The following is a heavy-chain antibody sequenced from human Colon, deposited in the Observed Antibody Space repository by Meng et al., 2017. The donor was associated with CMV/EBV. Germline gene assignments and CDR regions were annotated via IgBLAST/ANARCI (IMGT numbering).Heavy chain of an antibody. CDR3: ARAYASGYLDF. J-gene: IGHJ4*02. V-gene: IGHV6-1*01. CDR2: TYYRDKWYI. D-gene: IGHD2-2*01. Sequence: SQNPSLTGAISGDRVSTYSAAWHWIRQAPSRGLEWLGRTYYRDKWYIDYAVSLKSRITITPETSKNEFSLQLNSVTPEDTAVYYCARAYASGYLDFWGQGTLVTVSS. CDR1: GDRVSTYSAA.